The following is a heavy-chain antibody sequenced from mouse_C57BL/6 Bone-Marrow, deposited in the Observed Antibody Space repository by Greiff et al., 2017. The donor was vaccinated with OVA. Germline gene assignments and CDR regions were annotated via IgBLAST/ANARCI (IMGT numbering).Heavy chain of an antibody. CDR1: GYTFTDYA. CDR2: ISTYYGDA. Sequence: QVQLQQSGPELVRPGVSVKISCKGSGYTFTDYAMHWVKQSHAQSLEWIGVISTYYGDASYNQKFKDKATMTVDKSSSTAYMELARLTSEDSAVYDSARSDYSNPRRPFDYWGQGTTLTVSS. D-gene: IGHD2-5*01. V-gene: IGHV1-67*01. CDR3: ARSDYSNPRRPFDY. J-gene: IGHJ2*01.